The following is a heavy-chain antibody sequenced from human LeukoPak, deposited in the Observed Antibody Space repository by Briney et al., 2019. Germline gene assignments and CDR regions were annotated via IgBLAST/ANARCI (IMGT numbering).Heavy chain of an antibody. CDR3: ARRPSPPDAFDI. V-gene: IGHV4-39*01. Sequence: GSLRLSCAASGFTFSSYSMNWVRQAPGKGLEWIGSIYYSGSTYYKPSLKSRVTISRDTSKNQFSLNLYSVTAADTAVYYCARRPSPPDAFDIWGQGTAVTVSS. CDR2: IYYSGST. CDR1: GFTFSSYSMN. J-gene: IGHJ3*02.